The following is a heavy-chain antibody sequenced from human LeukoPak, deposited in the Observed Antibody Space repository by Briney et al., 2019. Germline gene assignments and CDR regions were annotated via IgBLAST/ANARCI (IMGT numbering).Heavy chain of an antibody. CDR1: GYTFTSYY. CDR2: INPNSGGT. V-gene: IGHV1-2*02. D-gene: IGHD3-22*01. J-gene: IGHJ4*02. Sequence: ASVKVSCKASGYTFTSYYMHWVRQAPGQGLEWMGWINPNSGGTNYAQKFQGRVTMTRDTSISTAYMELSRLRSDDTAVYYCARVVYDSSGYYPPPLGYWGQGTLVTVSS. CDR3: ARVVYDSSGYYPPPLGY.